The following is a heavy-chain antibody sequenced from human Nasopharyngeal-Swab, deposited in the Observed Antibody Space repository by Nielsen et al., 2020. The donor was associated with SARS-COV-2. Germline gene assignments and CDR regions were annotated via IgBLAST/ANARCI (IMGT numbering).Heavy chain of an antibody. CDR1: GGSFSGYY. V-gene: IGHV4-34*01. D-gene: IGHD3-10*01. J-gene: IGHJ4*02. CDR2: INHSGST. Sequence: SETLSLTCAVYGGSFSGYYLSLIRQPTGKGLEWIGEINHSGSTNYNPSLKSRVTISVDTSKNQFSLKLSSVTAADTAVYYCARVPGIPKSYFDYWGQGTLVTVS. CDR3: ARVPGIPKSYFDY.